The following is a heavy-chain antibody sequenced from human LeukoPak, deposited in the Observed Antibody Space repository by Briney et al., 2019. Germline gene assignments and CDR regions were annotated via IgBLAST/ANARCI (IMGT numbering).Heavy chain of an antibody. CDR2: IDYSAST. CDR3: ARDSRRELLHAFDI. CDR1: GGSISTYY. D-gene: IGHD1-7*01. Sequence: PSETLSLTCTVSGGSISTYYWSWIRQPPGKGLEWIAYIDYSASTNYNPSLKSRVTISVDTSKNQFSLKLSSVTAADTAVYYCARDSRRELLHAFDIWGQGTLVTVSS. V-gene: IGHV4-59*01. J-gene: IGHJ4*02.